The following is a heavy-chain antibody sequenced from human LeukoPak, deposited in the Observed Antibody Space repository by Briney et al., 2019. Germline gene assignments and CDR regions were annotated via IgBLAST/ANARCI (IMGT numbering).Heavy chain of an antibody. Sequence: GESLKISCKGSGYSFTSYWIGWVRQMPGKGLEWMGIIYPGDSDTRYSPSFQGQVTISADKSISTAYLQWSSPKASDTAMYYCARGSSSWYDAFDIWGQGTMVTVSS. J-gene: IGHJ3*02. CDR2: IYPGDSDT. D-gene: IGHD6-13*01. CDR1: GYSFTSYW. V-gene: IGHV5-51*01. CDR3: ARGSSSWYDAFDI.